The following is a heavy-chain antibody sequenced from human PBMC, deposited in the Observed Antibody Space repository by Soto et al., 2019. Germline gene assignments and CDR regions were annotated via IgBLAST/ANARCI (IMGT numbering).Heavy chain of an antibody. Sequence: QVQLAESGGGVVQSGRSLRLSCAASGFALSSLDMHWVRQAPGKGLEWVAVIWYDGSNEYYADSVKGRFTISRDNSKNTLYLQMTSLRVEDTAVYYCARDALVRGVHPPDYWGQGTLVTVSS. CDR3: ARDALVRGVHPPDY. D-gene: IGHD3-10*01. CDR1: GFALSSLD. J-gene: IGHJ4*02. CDR2: IWYDGSNE. V-gene: IGHV3-33*01.